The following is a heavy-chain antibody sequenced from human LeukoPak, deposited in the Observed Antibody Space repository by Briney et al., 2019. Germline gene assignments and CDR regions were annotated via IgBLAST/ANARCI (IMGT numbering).Heavy chain of an antibody. CDR2: IKGDGSQR. CDR1: GFTFSSYA. Sequence: PGGSLRLSCAGSGFTFSSYAMSWVRQAPGKGPEWVANIKGDGSQRYYVDSVKGRFTISRDNAKNSLYLQMNSLRAEDTAVYYCSTTRNVAVAGSDWGQGTLVTVSS. D-gene: IGHD6-13*01. V-gene: IGHV3-7*01. CDR3: STTRNVAVAGSD. J-gene: IGHJ4*02.